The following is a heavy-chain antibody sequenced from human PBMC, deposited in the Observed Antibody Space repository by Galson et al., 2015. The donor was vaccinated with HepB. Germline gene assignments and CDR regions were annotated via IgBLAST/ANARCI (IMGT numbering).Heavy chain of an antibody. CDR3: ATNYGSGSYYNGPLYYYYGMDV. Sequence: VKVSCKVSGSTFTDYYMHWVQQAPGKGLEWMGLVDPEDGETIYAEKFQGRVTITADTSTDTAYMELSSLRSEDTAVYYWATNYGSGSYYNGPLYYYYGMDVWGQGTTVTVSS. D-gene: IGHD3-10*01. J-gene: IGHJ6*02. CDR1: GSTFTDYY. V-gene: IGHV1-69-2*01. CDR2: VDPEDGET.